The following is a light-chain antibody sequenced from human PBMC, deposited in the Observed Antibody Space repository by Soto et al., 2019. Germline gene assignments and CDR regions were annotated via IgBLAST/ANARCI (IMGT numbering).Light chain of an antibody. J-gene: IGKJ1*01. V-gene: IGKV3-20*01. CDR1: QSVSNNY. CDR2: GAS. Sequence: EIVLTQSPGTLSLSPGERATLSCRPSQSVSNNYLAWYQQKPGQAPRLLIYGASNRATGIPDGFSGSGSGTDFTLTITRLEPEDFAVYHCQQYDGSPRTFGQGTKVDIK. CDR3: QQYDGSPRT.